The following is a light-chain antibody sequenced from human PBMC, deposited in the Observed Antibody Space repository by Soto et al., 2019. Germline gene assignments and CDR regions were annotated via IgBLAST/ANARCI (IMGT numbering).Light chain of an antibody. Sequence: QSALTQPASVSGSPGQSITISCTGTSSDVGGYNYVSWYQQQPGKAPKLMIYDVNNRPSGVSNRFSGSKSGNTASLTISGLQAEDEGDYYCRSYTSSITLVFGGGTKLTVL. J-gene: IGLJ2*01. V-gene: IGLV2-14*01. CDR2: DVN. CDR1: SSDVGGYNY. CDR3: RSYTSSITLV.